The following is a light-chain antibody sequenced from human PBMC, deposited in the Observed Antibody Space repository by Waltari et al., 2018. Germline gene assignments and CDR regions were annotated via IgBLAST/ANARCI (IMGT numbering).Light chain of an antibody. CDR1: NSDVGRYNL. CDR2: DVT. J-gene: IGLJ3*02. V-gene: IGLV2-23*02. Sequence: QSAPTQPASVSGSPGQSITISCTGTNSDVGRYNLVSWYQQHPDKAPKLIIYDVTERPSGFSDRLSGSKSGHTASLTISGLQAEDEADYYCCSYAGSFTWVFGGGTKLTVL. CDR3: CSYAGSFTWV.